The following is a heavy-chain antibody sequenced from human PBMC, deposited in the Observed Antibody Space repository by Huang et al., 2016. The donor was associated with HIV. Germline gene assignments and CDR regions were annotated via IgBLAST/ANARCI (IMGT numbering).Heavy chain of an antibody. CDR2: IYPRDSET. J-gene: IGHJ4*02. CDR3: ARQVDGFRSHFDF. CDR1: GYGFSRYW. V-gene: IGHV5-51*01. D-gene: IGHD5-18*01. Sequence: EVLLVQSGAELKEPGESLKISCKASGYGFSRYWIGWVRQKPGKGLEWRGVIYPRDSETKDSPSFDGQVTISADKSTRTAYLQWESLKAPDTAIYFCARQVDGFRSHFDFWGQGTLVSVSS.